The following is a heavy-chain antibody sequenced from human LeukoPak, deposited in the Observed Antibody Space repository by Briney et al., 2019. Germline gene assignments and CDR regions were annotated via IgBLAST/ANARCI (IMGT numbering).Heavy chain of an antibody. V-gene: IGHV3-30*02. CDR1: GFTFSSYG. CDR2: IRYDGSNK. Sequence: GGSLRLSCAASGFTFSSYGMHWVRQAPGKGLEWVAFIRYDGSNKYYADSVKGRFTISRDNSKNTLYLQMNSLRAEDTAVYYCARGRQMRSTSIPVNYYYYYYMDVWGKGTTVTVSS. CDR3: ARGRQMRSTSIPVNYYYYYYMDV. J-gene: IGHJ6*03. D-gene: IGHD2-2*01.